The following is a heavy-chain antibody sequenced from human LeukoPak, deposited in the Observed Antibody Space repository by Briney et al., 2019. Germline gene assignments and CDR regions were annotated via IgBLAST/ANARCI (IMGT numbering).Heavy chain of an antibody. V-gene: IGHV4-59*08. CDR3: ARKTPYYYDSSGLISLFWQDDAFDI. CDR1: GGSISSYY. CDR2: IYYSGST. J-gene: IGHJ3*02. D-gene: IGHD3-22*01. Sequence: SETLSLTCTVSGGSISSYYWSWIRQPPGKGLEWIGYIYYSGSTNYNPSLKSRVTISVDTSKNQFSLKLSSVTAADTAVHYCARKTPYYYDSSGLISLFWQDDAFDIWGQGTMVTVSS.